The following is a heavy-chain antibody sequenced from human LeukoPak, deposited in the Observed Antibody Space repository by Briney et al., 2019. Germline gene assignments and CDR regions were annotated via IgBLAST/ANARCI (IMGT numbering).Heavy chain of an antibody. D-gene: IGHD3-22*01. CDR2: IYYSGST. V-gene: IGHV4-59*01. J-gene: IGHJ5*02. CDR1: GGSISSYY. CDR3: ARQSGDYDSSGYYPNWFDP. Sequence: LETLSLTCTVSGGSISSYYWSWIRQPPGKGLEWIGYIYYSGSTNYNPSLKSRVTISVDTSKNQFSLKLSSVTAADTAEYYCARQSGDYDSSGYYPNWFDPWGQGTLVTVSS.